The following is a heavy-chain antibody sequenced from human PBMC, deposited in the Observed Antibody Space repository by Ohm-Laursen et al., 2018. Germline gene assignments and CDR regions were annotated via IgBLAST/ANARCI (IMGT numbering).Heavy chain of an antibody. CDR3: APHSSSSNY. Sequence: SLRLSCSASGFTFSTYGMSWVRQAPGKGLEWVSGININGAMTHYADSVKGRFTISRDNSKNTLYLRMNSLRADDTAVYYCAPHSSSSNYWGQGTLVTVSS. V-gene: IGHV3-23*01. J-gene: IGHJ4*02. CDR2: ININGAMT. CDR1: GFTFSTYG. D-gene: IGHD6-6*01.